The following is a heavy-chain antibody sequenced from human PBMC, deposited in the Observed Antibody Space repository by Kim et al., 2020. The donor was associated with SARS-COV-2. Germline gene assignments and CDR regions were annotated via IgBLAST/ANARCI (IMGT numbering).Heavy chain of an antibody. J-gene: IGHJ4*02. CDR1: GFTFSSYA. CDR3: ARGMGRVVVTATDY. V-gene: IGHV3-30*04. CDR2: ISYDGSNK. D-gene: IGHD2-21*02. Sequence: GGSLRLSCAASGFTFSSYAMHWVRQAPGKGLEWVAVISYDGSNKYYADSVRGRFTISRDNSKNTLYLQMNSLRAEDTAVYYCARGMGRVVVTATDYWGQGTLVTVSS.